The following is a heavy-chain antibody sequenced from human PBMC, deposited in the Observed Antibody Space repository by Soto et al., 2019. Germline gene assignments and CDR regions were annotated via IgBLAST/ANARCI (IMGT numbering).Heavy chain of an antibody. V-gene: IGHV3-30*18. CDR3: AKDLSPPRVDPRGLAEYFQH. D-gene: IGHD3-9*01. CDR1: GFTFSSYG. Sequence: GGSLRLSCAASGFTFSSYGMHWVRQAPGKGLEWVAVISYDGSNKYYADSVKGRFTISRDNSKNTLYLQMKSLRAEDTAVYYCAKDLSPPRVDPRGLAEYFQHWGQGTLVTVSS. J-gene: IGHJ1*01. CDR2: ISYDGSNK.